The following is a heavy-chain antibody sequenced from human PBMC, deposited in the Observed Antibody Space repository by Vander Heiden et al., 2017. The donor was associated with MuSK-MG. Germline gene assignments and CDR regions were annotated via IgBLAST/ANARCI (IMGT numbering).Heavy chain of an antibody. J-gene: IGHJ4*02. V-gene: IGHV3-21*01. CDR3: ARDPGSYFDY. CDR2: ISSSSSYI. CDR1: GFPFSSYS. D-gene: IGHD1-26*01. Sequence: EVQLVESGGGLVKPGGSLRLSCAASGFPFSSYSMNWVRQAPGKGLEWVSSISSSSSYIYYADSVKGRFTISRDNAKNSLYLQMNSLRAEDTAGYYCARDPGSYFDYWGQGTLGTVSS.